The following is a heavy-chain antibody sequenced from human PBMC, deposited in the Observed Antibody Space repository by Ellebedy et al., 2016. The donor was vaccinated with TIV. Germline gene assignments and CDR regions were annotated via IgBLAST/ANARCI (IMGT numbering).Heavy chain of an antibody. V-gene: IGHV3-21*04. CDR2: ISTTSTYI. CDR3: ARRGRGTVGFDN. J-gene: IGHJ4*02. D-gene: IGHD1-7*01. Sequence: GGSLRLXCAASGFSISSYTMNWVRQAPGKGLEWVSSISTTSTYIYYADSVRGRFTISRDNAKNTLYLQMNSLRAEDTAVYYCARRGRGTVGFDNWGQGTLVTASS. CDR1: GFSISSYT.